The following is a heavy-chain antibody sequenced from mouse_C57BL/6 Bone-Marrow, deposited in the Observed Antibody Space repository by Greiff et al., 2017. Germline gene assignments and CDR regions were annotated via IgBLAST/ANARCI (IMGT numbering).Heavy chain of an antibody. CDR3: AREITTVVATPLYWYFDV. J-gene: IGHJ1*03. CDR1: GYTFTDYY. Sequence: ESGPVLVKPGASVKMSCKASGYTFTDYYMNWVKQSHGKSLEWIGVINPYNGGTSYNQKFKGKATLTVDKSSSTAYMELNSLTSEDSAVYYCAREITTVVATPLYWYFDVWGTGTTVTVSS. CDR2: INPYNGGT. V-gene: IGHV1-19*01. D-gene: IGHD1-1*01.